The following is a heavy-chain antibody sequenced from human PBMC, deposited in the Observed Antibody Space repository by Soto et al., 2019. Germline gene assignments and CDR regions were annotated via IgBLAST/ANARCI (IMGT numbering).Heavy chain of an antibody. Sequence: GGSLRLSCAASGFTFISYSMNWVRQAPGKGLEWVSSISSSSSYIYYADSVKGRFTISRDNAKNSLYLQMNSLRAEDTAVYYCARDTANSSPFDYWGQGTLVTVSS. CDR1: GFTFISYS. CDR2: ISSSSSYI. V-gene: IGHV3-21*01. J-gene: IGHJ4*02. CDR3: ARDTANSSPFDY. D-gene: IGHD5-18*01.